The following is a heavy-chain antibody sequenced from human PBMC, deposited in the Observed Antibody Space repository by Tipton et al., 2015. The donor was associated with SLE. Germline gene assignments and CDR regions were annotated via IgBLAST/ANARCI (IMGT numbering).Heavy chain of an antibody. J-gene: IGHJ6*03. D-gene: IGHD4-11*01. CDR3: ASDYSNSDYSYYYMDV. CDR1: GVSINDYY. V-gene: IGHV4-59*01. Sequence: TLSLTCTVSGVSINDYYWSWIRQPPGKGLEWIGYFYSSGVTNYNPSLKSRVTISLDTSKNQFSLELSSVTAADTAVYYCASDYSNSDYSYYYMDVWGKGTTVTVSS. CDR2: FYSSGVT.